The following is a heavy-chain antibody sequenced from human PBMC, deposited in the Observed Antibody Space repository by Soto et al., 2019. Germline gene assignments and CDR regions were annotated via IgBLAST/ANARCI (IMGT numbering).Heavy chain of an antibody. CDR3: AGGRWGGCGGDWVVL. Sequence: PGGSLRLSCAGSGFTFSNFAMGWVRQAPGKGPEWVSSVSGGGSASFSADSVRGRFSVSRDNSKNTLFLQMNTLRVEDTAVYYCAGGRWGGCGGDWVVLWGPG. CDR2: VSGGGSAS. D-gene: IGHD2-21*02. J-gene: IGHJ4*02. V-gene: IGHV3-23*01. CDR1: GFTFSNFA.